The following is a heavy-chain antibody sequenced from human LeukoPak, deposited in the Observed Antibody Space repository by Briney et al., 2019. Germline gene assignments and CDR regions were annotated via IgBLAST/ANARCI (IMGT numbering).Heavy chain of an antibody. CDR2: ISRNSGYI. D-gene: IGHD7-27*01. Sequence: GGSLRLSCAASGFTFSTYSMTWVRQSPEKGLEWVSSISRNSGYIYYTDSMKGRLTISRDNANNSLYLQMNNLRAEDTAMYYCARGRRTGDRGYYFDYWGQGTLVTVSS. V-gene: IGHV3-21*01. CDR1: GFTFSTYS. CDR3: ARGRRTGDRGYYFDY. J-gene: IGHJ4*02.